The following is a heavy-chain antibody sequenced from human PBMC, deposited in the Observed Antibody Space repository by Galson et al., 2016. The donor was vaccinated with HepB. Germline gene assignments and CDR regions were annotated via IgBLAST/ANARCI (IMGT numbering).Heavy chain of an antibody. CDR3: TTAHGYYDSSGYLQDY. J-gene: IGHJ4*02. CDR1: GFTFSSYS. Sequence: SLRLSCAASGFTFSSYSMNWVRQAPGKGLEWFSYISSSSSTIYYADSVKGRFTISRDNAKNSLYLQMNSLKTEDTAVYYCTTAHGYYDSSGYLQDYWGQGTLVTVSS. CDR2: ISSSSSTI. V-gene: IGHV3-48*01. D-gene: IGHD3-22*01.